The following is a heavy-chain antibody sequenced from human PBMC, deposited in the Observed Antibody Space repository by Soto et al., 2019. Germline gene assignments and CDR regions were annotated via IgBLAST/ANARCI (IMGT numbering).Heavy chain of an antibody. CDR3: AGGDYDFWSGPGIWFDP. CDR2: IYYSGST. D-gene: IGHD3-3*01. J-gene: IGHJ5*02. CDR1: GGSISSYY. V-gene: IGHV4-59*01. Sequence: SETLSLTCTVSGGSISSYYWSWIRQPPGKGLEWIGYIYYSGSTNYNPSLKSRVTISVDTSKNQFSLKLSSVTAADTAVYYCAGGDYDFWSGPGIWFDPWGQGTQVTVSS.